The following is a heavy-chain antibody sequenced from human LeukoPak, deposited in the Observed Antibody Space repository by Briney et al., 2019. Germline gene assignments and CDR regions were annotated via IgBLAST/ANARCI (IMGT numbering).Heavy chain of an antibody. Sequence: GGSLRLSCAASGFTFSSYAMNWVRQAPGKGLEWVSSIDSSSSYIYYADSVKGRFTISRANAKNSLFLQMNSLRAEDTAVYYCARGRATSSYYYYGMDVWGQGTTVTVSS. D-gene: IGHD6-6*01. CDR2: IDSSSSYI. CDR1: GFTFSSYA. V-gene: IGHV3-21*01. J-gene: IGHJ6*02. CDR3: ARGRATSSYYYYGMDV.